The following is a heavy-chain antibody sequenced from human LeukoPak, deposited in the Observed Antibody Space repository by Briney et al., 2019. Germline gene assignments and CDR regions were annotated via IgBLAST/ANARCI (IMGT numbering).Heavy chain of an antibody. CDR1: GFTFSSYS. CDR3: ARGERGLYCSSTSCYPVL. CDR2: ISSSSSYI. V-gene: IGHV3-21*01. J-gene: IGHJ4*02. D-gene: IGHD2-2*01. Sequence: GGSLRLSCGASGFTFSSYSMNWVRQAPGKGLEWVSSISSSSSYIYYADSVKGRFTISRDNAKNSLYLQMNSLRAEDTAVYYCARGERGLYCSSTSCYPVLGGQGTLVTVFS.